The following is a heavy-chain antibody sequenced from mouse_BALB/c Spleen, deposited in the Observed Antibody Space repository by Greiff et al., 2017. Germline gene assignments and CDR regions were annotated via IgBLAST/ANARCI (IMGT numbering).Heavy chain of an antibody. J-gene: IGHJ2*01. D-gene: IGHD1-1*01. V-gene: IGHV1-15*01. Sequence: QVQLQQSGAELVKPGASVKLSCTASGFNIKDTYMHWVKQTPVHGLEWIGAIHPGSGGTAYNQKFKGKATLTADKSSSTAYMELSSLTSEDSAVYYCTRHITTVVAGPYYFDYWGQGTTLTVSS. CDR2: IHPGSGGT. CDR3: TRHITTVVAGPYYFDY. CDR1: GFNIKDTY.